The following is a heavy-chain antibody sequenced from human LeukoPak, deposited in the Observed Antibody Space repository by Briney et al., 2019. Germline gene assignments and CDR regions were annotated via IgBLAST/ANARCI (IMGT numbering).Heavy chain of an antibody. CDR3: ARSVSAYAGRGWFDP. D-gene: IGHD5-12*01. Sequence: PSETLSLTCIVSGGSISAYYWSWIRQPAGKGLEWIGRIYSSGTTNYNPSLESRVTMSVDTSKNQFSLKLTSVTAADTAVFYCARSVSAYAGRGWFDPWGQGTLVTVSS. CDR1: GGSISAYY. CDR2: IYSSGTT. V-gene: IGHV4-4*07. J-gene: IGHJ5*02.